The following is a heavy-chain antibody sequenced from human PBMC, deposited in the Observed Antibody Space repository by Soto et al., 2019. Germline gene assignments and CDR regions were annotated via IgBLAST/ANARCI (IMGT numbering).Heavy chain of an antibody. J-gene: IGHJ4*02. CDR3: TSQGDRNEDVFDY. V-gene: IGHV3-73*02. Sequence: EVRLVESGGGLVQPGGSLKLSCAASGFSFSGSAIHWVRQASGKGLEWVGRIRSKPKNYATSYAESVNGRFTISRDDSENTAYLQMSSLTIEDTALYYCTSQGDRNEDVFDYWGRGTLVTVSS. D-gene: IGHD1-1*01. CDR2: IRSKPKNYAT. CDR1: GFSFSGSA.